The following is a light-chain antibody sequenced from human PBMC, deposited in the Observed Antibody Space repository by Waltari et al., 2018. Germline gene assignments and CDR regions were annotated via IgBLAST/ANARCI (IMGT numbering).Light chain of an antibody. V-gene: IGLV1-47*01. CDR1: SANIGTNY. CDR3: AVWDDSLSTWM. Sequence: QSVLTQPPSASATPGQRVIISCSGSSANIGTNYVYWYQRLPGMAPKLLIYKNSQRPSGVPDRSSGFRSGSSASLVISGLRSEDEADYFCAVWDDSLSTWMFGGGTKLTVL. J-gene: IGLJ3*02. CDR2: KNS.